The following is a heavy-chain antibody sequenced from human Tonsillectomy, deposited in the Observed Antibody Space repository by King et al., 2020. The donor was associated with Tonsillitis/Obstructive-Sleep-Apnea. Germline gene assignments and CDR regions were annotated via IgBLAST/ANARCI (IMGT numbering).Heavy chain of an antibody. CDR1: GYTFTSCG. CDR3: ARDSMSHYYDSSAYYTFDY. J-gene: IGHJ4*02. Sequence: QLVQSGAEVKKPGASVKVSCKASGYTFTSCGISWVRQAPGQGLEWMGWISPYNGDTNYAQKLQGRVTMTTGTSTSTAYMEVRSLRSDDTAVYYCARDSMSHYYDSSAYYTFDYWGQGTLVTVSS. V-gene: IGHV1-18*01. D-gene: IGHD3-22*01. CDR2: ISPYNGDT.